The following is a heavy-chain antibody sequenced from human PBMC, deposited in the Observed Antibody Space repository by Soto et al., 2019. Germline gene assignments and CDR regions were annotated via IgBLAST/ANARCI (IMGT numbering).Heavy chain of an antibody. CDR1: GGTFSSYT. CDR2: IIPILGIA. CDR3: ARGYSYGTYYYYGMDV. D-gene: IGHD5-18*01. V-gene: IGHV1-69*02. J-gene: IGHJ6*02. Sequence: QVQLVQSGAEVKKPGSSVKVSCKASGGTFSSYTISWVRQAPGQGLEWMGRIIPILGIANYAQKFQGRVTITADKSTSTAYMELSSLRSEDTAVYYCARGYSYGTYYYYGMDVWGQGTTVTVSS.